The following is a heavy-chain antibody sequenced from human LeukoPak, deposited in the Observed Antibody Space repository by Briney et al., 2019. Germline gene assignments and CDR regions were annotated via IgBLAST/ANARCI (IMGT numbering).Heavy chain of an antibody. CDR2: INPNSGGT. CDR1: GYTFTGYY. V-gene: IGHV1-2*02. J-gene: IGHJ5*02. Sequence: ASVKVSCKASGYTFTGYYMHWVRQAPGQGLEWMGWINPNSGGTNHAQKFQGRVTMTRDTSISTAYMELSRLRSDDTAVYYCARDSLFLEWFSNWFDPWGQGTLVTVSS. CDR3: ARDSLFLEWFSNWFDP. D-gene: IGHD3-3*01.